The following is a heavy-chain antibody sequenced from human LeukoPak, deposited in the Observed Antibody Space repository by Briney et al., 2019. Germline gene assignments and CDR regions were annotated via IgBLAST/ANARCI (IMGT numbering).Heavy chain of an antibody. Sequence: GGSLRLSCAASGFTFSSHAMSWARQAPGKGLEWVSAISGSGGSTYYADSVKGRVTISRDNSKNTLYLQMNSLGAEDTAVYYCAKASPIYSSGWYYYFDYWGQGTLVTVSS. CDR1: GFTFSSHA. D-gene: IGHD6-19*01. V-gene: IGHV3-23*01. CDR3: AKASPIYSSGWYYYFDY. J-gene: IGHJ4*02. CDR2: ISGSGGST.